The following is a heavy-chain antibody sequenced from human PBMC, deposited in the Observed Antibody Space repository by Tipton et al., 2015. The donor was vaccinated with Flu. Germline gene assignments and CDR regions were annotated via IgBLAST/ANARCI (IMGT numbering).Heavy chain of an antibody. V-gene: IGHV4-38-2*02. D-gene: IGHD2-2*03. CDR1: GYSISSSYY. CDR3: ARASGYCSSTNCYSMVFDY. CDR2: IYHSGST. J-gene: IGHJ4*02. Sequence: TLSLTCTVSGYSISSSYYWGWIRQPPGKGLEWIGSIYHSGSTYYNPSLKSRVTISVDTSKNQFSLKLSSVTAADTAVYYCARASGYCSSTNCYSMVFDYWGQGTLVTVSS.